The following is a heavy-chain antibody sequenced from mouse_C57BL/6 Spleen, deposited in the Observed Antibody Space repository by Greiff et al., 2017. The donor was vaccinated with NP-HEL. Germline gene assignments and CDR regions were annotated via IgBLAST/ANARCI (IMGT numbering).Heavy chain of an antibody. J-gene: IGHJ2*01. CDR1: GYTFTSYW. V-gene: IGHV1-50*01. CDR2: IDPSDSYT. Sequence: QVHVKQPGAELVKPGASVKLSCKASGYTFTSYWMQWVKQRPGQGLEWIGEIDPSDSYTNYNQKFKGKATLTVDTSSSTAYMQLSSLTSEDSAVYYCARRYYGSSFDYWGQGTTLTVSS. D-gene: IGHD1-1*01. CDR3: ARRYYGSSFDY.